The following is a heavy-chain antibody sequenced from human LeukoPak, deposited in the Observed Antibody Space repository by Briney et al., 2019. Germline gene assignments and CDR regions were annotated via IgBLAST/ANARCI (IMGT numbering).Heavy chain of an antibody. CDR1: GFTFSKAW. CDR2: IKTKTDGVTT. CDR3: TGFETSGPGAFDI. V-gene: IGHV3-15*01. J-gene: IGHJ3*02. D-gene: IGHD5-12*01. Sequence: GGSLRLSCAASGFTFSKAWMSWVRQAPGKGLEWVGRIKTKTDGVTTDYAAPVKCRFTISRDDSKNTVYLQVTSLKIEDTAVYFCTGFETSGPGAFDIWGRGTMVTVSS.